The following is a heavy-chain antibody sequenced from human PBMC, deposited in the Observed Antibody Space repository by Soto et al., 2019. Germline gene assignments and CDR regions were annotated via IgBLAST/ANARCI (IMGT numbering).Heavy chain of an antibody. Sequence: QLQLQESGPGLVKPSETLSLTCTVSGGSISSRTYYWAWIRQPPGKGLEWLGSIYSGGSTYYNPSLKSRVTISVDTSKNQFSLKLSSVTAADTAVYYCARHPEGYCTHGVCYPMGFDPWGQGTLVTVSS. V-gene: IGHV4-39*01. D-gene: IGHD2-8*01. CDR2: IYSGGST. CDR3: ARHPEGYCTHGVCYPMGFDP. J-gene: IGHJ5*02. CDR1: GGSISSRTYY.